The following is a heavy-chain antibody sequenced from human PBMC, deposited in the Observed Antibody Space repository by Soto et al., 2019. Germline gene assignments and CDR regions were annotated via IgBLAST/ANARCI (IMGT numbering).Heavy chain of an antibody. J-gene: IGHJ6*03. D-gene: IGHD6-13*01. CDR1: GGSFSGYY. CDR2: INHSGST. V-gene: IGHV4-34*01. CDR3: ARERGSSRSSHYYYSYYMDV. Sequence: PSETLSLTCAVYGGSFSGYYWSWIRQPPGKGLEWIGEINHSGSTNYNPSLKSRVTISVDTSKNQFSLKLSSVTAADTAVYYCARERGSSRSSHYYYSYYMDVWGKGTTVTVSS.